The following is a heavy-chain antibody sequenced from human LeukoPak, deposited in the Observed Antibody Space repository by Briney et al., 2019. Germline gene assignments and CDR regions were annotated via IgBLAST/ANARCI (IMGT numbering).Heavy chain of an antibody. CDR1: GGSISSGGYS. V-gene: IGHV4-61*02. CDR3: ARDRYYYGSGSYLLDY. Sequence: KPSETLSLTCAVSGGSISSGGYSWSWIRQPAGKGLEWIGRIYTSGSTNYNPSLKSRVTMSVDTSKNQFSLKLSSVTAADTAVYYCARDRYYYGSGSYLLDYWGQGTLVTVSS. CDR2: IYTSGST. J-gene: IGHJ4*02. D-gene: IGHD3-10*01.